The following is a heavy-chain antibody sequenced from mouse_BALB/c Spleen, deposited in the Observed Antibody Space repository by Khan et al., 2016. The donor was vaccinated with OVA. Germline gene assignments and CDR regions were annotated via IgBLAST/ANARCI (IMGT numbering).Heavy chain of an antibody. J-gene: IGHJ2*01. V-gene: IGHV1-20*02. D-gene: IGHD1-1*02. CDR3: TRIDHGDFDY. CDR2: INPHIGET. CDR1: GYSFTGYL. Sequence: EVQLQESGPELVRPGASVKISCKASGYSFTGYLMNWVMQSHGKSLEWIGRINPHIGETFYNQRFKDKATLTVDESSSTAHMELRSLASEDSAVYYCTRIDHGDFDYWGQGTTLTVSS.